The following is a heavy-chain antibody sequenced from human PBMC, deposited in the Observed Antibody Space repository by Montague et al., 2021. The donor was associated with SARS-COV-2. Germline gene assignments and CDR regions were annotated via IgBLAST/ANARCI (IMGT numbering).Heavy chain of an antibody. CDR1: GGSISSSNW. Sequence: SETLSLTCAVSGGSISSSNWWRWVRQPPGKGLAWIGEIHHSGSTNYNPSPKSRVPMSVDRSKNHFSLRLSSVSAADTAMYYCARGGYGGWTGYYFDYWGQGTLVTVAS. CDR3: ARGGYGGWTGYYFDY. CDR2: IHHSGST. V-gene: IGHV4-4*02. D-gene: IGHD4/OR15-4a*01. J-gene: IGHJ4*02.